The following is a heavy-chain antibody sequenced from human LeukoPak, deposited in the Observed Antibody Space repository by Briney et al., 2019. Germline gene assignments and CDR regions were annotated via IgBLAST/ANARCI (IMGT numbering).Heavy chain of an antibody. V-gene: IGHV5-51*01. CDR3: AWSTTLNY. D-gene: IGHD3-3*01. CDR1: GYSFTSYW. J-gene: IGHJ4*02. CDR2: IYPGDSDT. Sequence: GESLKISCKTSGYSFTSYWIGWVRQMPGKGLEWVGIIYPGDSDTRYSPSFQGQVAISADKSITTAYLQWSSLKASDTAIYYCAWSTTLNYWGQGTRVTVSS.